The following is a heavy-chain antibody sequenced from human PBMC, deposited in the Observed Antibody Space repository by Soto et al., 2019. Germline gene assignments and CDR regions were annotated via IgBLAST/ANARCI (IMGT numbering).Heavy chain of an antibody. V-gene: IGHV3-23*01. CDR3: AKFLSTPVTYYYYYGMDV. D-gene: IGHD4-17*01. J-gene: IGHJ6*02. CDR2: ISGSGGST. CDR1: GFTFSSYA. Sequence: EVQLLESGGGLVQPGGSLRLSCAASGFTFSSYAMSWVRQAPGKGLEWVSAISGSGGSTYYADSVKGRFTISRANSKNTLYLQMNSLRAEDTAVYYCAKFLSTPVTYYYYYGMDVWGQGTTVTVSS.